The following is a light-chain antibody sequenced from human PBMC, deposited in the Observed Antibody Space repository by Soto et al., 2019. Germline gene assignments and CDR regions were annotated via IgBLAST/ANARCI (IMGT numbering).Light chain of an antibody. J-gene: IGLJ2*01. CDR3: QTWGTGIHVV. CDR2: LNSDGSY. Sequence: QSVLTQSPSASASLGASVKLTCTLSSEHSSNAIAWHQKQPEKGPRHLMNLNSDGSYIRGDGIPDRFSGSISGAERYLTISSLQSDDEADYYCQTWGTGIHVVFGGGTKLTVL. CDR1: SEHSSNA. V-gene: IGLV4-69*01.